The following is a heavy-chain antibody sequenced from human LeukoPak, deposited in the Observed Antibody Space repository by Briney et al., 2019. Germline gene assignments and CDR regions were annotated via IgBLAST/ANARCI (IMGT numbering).Heavy chain of an antibody. CDR3: ARAPYSSSWYLGWYFDL. CDR2: ISSSSSTI. Sequence: GGSLRLSCAASGFTFSSYSRNWVRQAPGKGLEWVSYISSSSSTIYYADSVKGRFTVSRDNAKNSLYLQMNSLRAEDTAVFYCARAPYSSSWYLGWYFDLWGRGTLVTVSS. CDR1: GFTFSSYS. V-gene: IGHV3-48*01. J-gene: IGHJ2*01. D-gene: IGHD6-13*01.